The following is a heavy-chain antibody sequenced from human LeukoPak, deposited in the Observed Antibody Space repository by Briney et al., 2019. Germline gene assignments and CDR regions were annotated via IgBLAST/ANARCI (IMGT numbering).Heavy chain of an antibody. CDR3: ARDGALGSGWDGGNFDY. J-gene: IGHJ4*02. Sequence: SETLSLTCTVSGGSISSSSYYWGWIRQPPGKGLEWIGSIYYSGSTYYNPSLKSRVTISVDTSKNQFSLKLSSVTAADTAVYYCARDGALGSGWDGGNFDYWGQGTLVTVSS. CDR1: GGSISSSSYY. D-gene: IGHD6-19*01. CDR2: IYYSGST. V-gene: IGHV4-39*07.